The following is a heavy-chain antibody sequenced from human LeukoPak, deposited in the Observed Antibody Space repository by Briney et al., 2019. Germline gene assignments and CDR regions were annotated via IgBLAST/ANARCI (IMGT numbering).Heavy chain of an antibody. D-gene: IGHD2-2*01. Sequence: SVKVSCKASGYSFTNHDMHWVRQAPGQGLEWMGGIIPIFGTANYAQKFQGRVTITADESTSTAYMELSSLRSEDTAVYYCARDLGPAAMDYWGQGTLVTVSS. V-gene: IGHV1-69*13. J-gene: IGHJ4*02. CDR3: ARDLGPAAMDY. CDR1: GYSFTNHD. CDR2: IIPIFGTA.